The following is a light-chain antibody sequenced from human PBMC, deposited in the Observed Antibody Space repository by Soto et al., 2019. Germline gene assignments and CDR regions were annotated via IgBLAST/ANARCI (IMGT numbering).Light chain of an antibody. J-gene: IGKJ1*01. CDR3: QPHYHWWT. V-gene: IGKV3-15*01. Sequence: EMVMTQSPATLSVSLGERATLSCRASPSFSTKLVWYQQKPGQAPRLLIYGASTRATGIPARFSGSGSGTEFPLTIRSLQSEDVAVYEGQPHYHWWTFDQGTKVESK. CDR1: PSFSTK. CDR2: GAS.